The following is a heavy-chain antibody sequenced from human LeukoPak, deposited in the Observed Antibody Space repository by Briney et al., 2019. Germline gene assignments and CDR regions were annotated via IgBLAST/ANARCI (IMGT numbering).Heavy chain of an antibody. D-gene: IGHD6-19*01. V-gene: IGHV3-48*04. CDR2: IDSSSTI. Sequence: GGSLRLSCAASGFTFSTYIMNWVRQAPGKGLEWISYIDSSSTIYYADSVTGRFTISRHNAKNSLYLQMNSLRAEDTAVYYCARGYSSGWHDYWGQGALVTVSS. CDR3: ARGYSSGWHDY. CDR1: GFTFSTYI. J-gene: IGHJ4*02.